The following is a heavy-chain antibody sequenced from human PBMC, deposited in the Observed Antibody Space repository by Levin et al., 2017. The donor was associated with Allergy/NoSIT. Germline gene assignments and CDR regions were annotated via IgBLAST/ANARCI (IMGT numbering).Heavy chain of an antibody. D-gene: IGHD3-10*01. CDR3: VRGGHAIFDS. CDR2: IKQDGSEK. J-gene: IGHJ4*02. V-gene: IGHV3-7*01. CDR1: GFTFSGYW. Sequence: PGGSLRLSCTASGFTFSGYWMSWVRQAPGKGLEWVANIKQDGSEKYYVDSVKGRFTISRDNAKDSLDLQMNSLRAEDTAVHYCVRGGHAIFDSWGQGTLVTVSS.